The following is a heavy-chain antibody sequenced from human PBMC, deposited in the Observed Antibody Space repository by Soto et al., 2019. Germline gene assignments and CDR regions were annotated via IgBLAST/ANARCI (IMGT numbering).Heavy chain of an antibody. D-gene: IGHD4-17*01. J-gene: IGHJ5*02. CDR1: GFTFSIYY. Sequence: PGGSLRLSCAASGFTFSIYYISWIRQAPGKGLEWVSHISGSSSRTDYADSARGRFTISRDNAKNSLYLQMNSLRVEDTALYYCARDIEYGDYDPWGKETLVTVSS. CDR2: ISGSSSRT. V-gene: IGHV3-11*06. CDR3: ARDIEYGDYDP.